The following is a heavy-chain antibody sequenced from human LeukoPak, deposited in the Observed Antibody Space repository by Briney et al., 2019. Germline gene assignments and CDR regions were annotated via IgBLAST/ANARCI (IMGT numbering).Heavy chain of an antibody. J-gene: IGHJ4*02. CDR1: GFTFSSYA. Sequence: PGGSLRLSCAASGFTFSSYAMSWVRQAPGKGLEWVSAISGSGGSTYYADSVKGRFTISRDNSKNTLYLQMNSLRAEDTAVYYCAKKGEWLLMALINYWGQGTLVTVSS. D-gene: IGHD3-3*01. V-gene: IGHV3-23*01. CDR2: ISGSGGST. CDR3: AKKGEWLLMALINY.